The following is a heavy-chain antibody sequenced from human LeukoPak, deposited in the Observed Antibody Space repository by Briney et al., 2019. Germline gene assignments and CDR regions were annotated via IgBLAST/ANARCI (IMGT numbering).Heavy chain of an antibody. CDR3: ARKNWVFDY. D-gene: IGHD7-27*01. Sequence: SETLSLTCVVSGYSISSGYHWGWIRQPPGKGLEWIGSVYRSGTTYYDPSFKSRVTISVDTSKNQISLKVRSVTAADTAMYYCARKNWVFDYWGQGILVTVSS. J-gene: IGHJ4*02. V-gene: IGHV4-38-2*01. CDR2: VYRSGTT. CDR1: GYSISSGYH.